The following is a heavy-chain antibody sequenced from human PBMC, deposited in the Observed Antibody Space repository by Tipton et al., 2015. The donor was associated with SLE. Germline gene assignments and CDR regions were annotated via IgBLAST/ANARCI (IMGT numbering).Heavy chain of an antibody. V-gene: IGHV1-2*06. Sequence: QVQLVQSGAEVKKPGAAVKVSCKASGFTFIAYNIHWMRQAPGQKFEWMGRINPNSGDTIHAEKFQGRLTMTRDTSITTAYMELSRLISDDTAVYYCVREPADGYDIRYWGQGTLVTVSS. CDR3: VREPADGYDIRY. CDR2: INPNSGDT. CDR1: GFTFIAYN. D-gene: IGHD3-16*02. J-gene: IGHJ4*02.